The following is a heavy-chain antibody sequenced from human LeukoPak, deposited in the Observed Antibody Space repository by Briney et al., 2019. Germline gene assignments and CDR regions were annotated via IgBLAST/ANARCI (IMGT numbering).Heavy chain of an antibody. J-gene: IGHJ3*02. CDR3: ARVRVVGSTGDVFDI. CDR2: IYYSGST. V-gene: IGHV4-59*01. D-gene: IGHD1-26*01. CDR1: GGSISSYY. Sequence: PSETLSLTCTVSGGSISSYYWSWIRQPPGKGLEWIGYIYYSGSTNYNPSLKSRVTISVDTSKNQFSLKLRSVTAADTAVYYCARVRVVGSTGDVFDIWGQGTMVTVSP.